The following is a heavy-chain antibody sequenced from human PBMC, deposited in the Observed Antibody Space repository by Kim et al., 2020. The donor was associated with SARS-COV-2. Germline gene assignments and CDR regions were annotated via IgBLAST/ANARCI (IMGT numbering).Heavy chain of an antibody. CDR1: GYTFTGYY. J-gene: IGHJ6*02. Sequence: ASVKVSCKASGYTFTGYYMHWVRQAPGQGLEWMGWINPNSGGTNYAQKFQGWVTMTRDTSISTAYMELNRLRSDDTAVYYCARGFSSSWKMTYYGMDVWGQGTTVTVSS. CDR2: INPNSGGT. V-gene: IGHV1-2*04. CDR3: ARGFSSSWKMTYYGMDV. D-gene: IGHD6-13*01.